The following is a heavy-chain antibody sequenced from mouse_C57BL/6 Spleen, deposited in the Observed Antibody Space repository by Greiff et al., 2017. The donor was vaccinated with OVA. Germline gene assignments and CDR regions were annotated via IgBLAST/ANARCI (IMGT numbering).Heavy chain of an antibody. V-gene: IGHV1-15*01. D-gene: IGHD2-5*01. CDR1: GYTFTDYE. CDR2: IDPETGGT. J-gene: IGHJ3*01. CDR3: TSYYSNYGWCAY. Sequence: QVQLKQSGAELVRPGASVTLSCKASGYTFTDYEMHWVKQTPVPGLEWIGAIDPETGGTAYNQQFKGKAILTADKASSTAYMELRSLTSEDSAVYYCTSYYSNYGWCAYWGQGTLVTVAA.